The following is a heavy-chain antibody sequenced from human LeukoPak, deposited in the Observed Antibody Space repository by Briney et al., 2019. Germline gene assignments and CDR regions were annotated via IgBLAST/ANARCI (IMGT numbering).Heavy chain of an antibody. CDR2: INHSGST. V-gene: IGHV4-34*01. CDR1: GGSFSGYY. J-gene: IGHJ4*02. Sequence: SETLSLTCAVYGGSFSGYYWSWIRQPPGKGLEWIGGINHSGSTNYNPSLKSRVTISVDTSKNQFSLKLSSVTAADTAVYYCARLVVVAATTDYWGQGTLVTVSS. D-gene: IGHD2-15*01. CDR3: ARLVVVAATTDY.